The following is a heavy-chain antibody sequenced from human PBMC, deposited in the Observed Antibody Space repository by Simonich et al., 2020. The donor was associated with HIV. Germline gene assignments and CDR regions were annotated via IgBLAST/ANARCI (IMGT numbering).Heavy chain of an antibody. D-gene: IGHD3-3*01. CDR2: INHSGIT. J-gene: IGHJ4*02. CDR1: GGSFSGYY. CDR3: ARRDRELILYFDY. Sequence: QVQLQQWGAGLLKPSETLSLTCAVYGGSFSGYYWSWIRQPPGKGLEWIREINHSGITNYKSSLNSRATISVDKSKNQFSLKLSSVTAADTAIYYCARRDRELILYFDYWGQGNLVTVSS. V-gene: IGHV4-34*01.